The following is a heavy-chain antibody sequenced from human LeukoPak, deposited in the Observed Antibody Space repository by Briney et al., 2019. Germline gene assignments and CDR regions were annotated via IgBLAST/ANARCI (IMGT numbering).Heavy chain of an antibody. D-gene: IGHD3-9*01. Sequence: GGSLRLSCAASGFTFSSYAMHWVRQAPGKGLEWVAVISYDGSNKYYADSVKGRFTISRDNAKNSLYLQMNSLRAEDTAVYYCARGVRYYDILTRNYPTYCYGMDVWGQGTTVTVSS. CDR2: ISYDGSNK. CDR1: GFTFSSYA. CDR3: ARGVRYYDILTRNYPTYCYGMDV. J-gene: IGHJ6*02. V-gene: IGHV3-30-3*01.